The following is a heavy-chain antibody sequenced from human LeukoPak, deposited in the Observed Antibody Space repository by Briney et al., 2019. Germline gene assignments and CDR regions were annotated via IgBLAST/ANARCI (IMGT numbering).Heavy chain of an antibody. CDR2: IQSDGNNE. CDR3: AKDKGVLYFDY. V-gene: IGHV3-30*02. CDR1: GITFRNHG. D-gene: IGHD2-8*01. J-gene: IGHJ4*02. Sequence: GGSLRLSCAASGITFRNHGLHWVRQAPGKGLEWVAFIQSDGNNEYYADSVKDRFTISRDNSKNTVYLQMNSLRDEDTAVYYCAKDKGVLYFDYWGQGTLITVSS.